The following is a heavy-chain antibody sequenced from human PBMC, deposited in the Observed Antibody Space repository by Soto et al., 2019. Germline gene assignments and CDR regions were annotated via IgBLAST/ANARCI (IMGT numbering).Heavy chain of an antibody. J-gene: IGHJ3*01. CDR3: ARAYYDILTGYSKRNAFDF. CDR2: IYYSGST. D-gene: IGHD3-9*01. CDR1: GGSISSYY. Sequence: PSETLSLTCTVSGGSISSYYWSWIRQPPGKGLEWIGYIYYSGSTNYNPSLKSRVTISVDTSKNQFSLKLSSVTAADTAVYYCARAYYDILTGYSKRNAFDFWGQGTMVTVSS. V-gene: IGHV4-59*01.